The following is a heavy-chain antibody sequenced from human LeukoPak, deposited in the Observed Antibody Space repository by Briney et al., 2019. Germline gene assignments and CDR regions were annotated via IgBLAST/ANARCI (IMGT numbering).Heavy chain of an antibody. D-gene: IGHD1-1*01. CDR3: ARDYNWNPPDY. Sequence: GGSLRLSCAASGFTFSSHWMHWVRQAPGKGLVWVSRINSDGSITTYADSAQGRFTISRDNAKNTLYLQMNSLRVEDTAVYYCARDYNWNPPDYWGQGTLVTVSS. J-gene: IGHJ4*02. CDR1: GFTFSSHW. CDR2: INSDGSIT. V-gene: IGHV3-74*01.